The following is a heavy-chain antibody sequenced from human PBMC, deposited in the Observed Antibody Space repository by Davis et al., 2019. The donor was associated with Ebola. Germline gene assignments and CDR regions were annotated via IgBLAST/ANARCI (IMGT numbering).Heavy chain of an antibody. V-gene: IGHV3-30*03. Sequence: GGSLRLSCAASGFTFSSYGMHWVRQAPGKGLEWVAVISYDGSNKYYADSVKGRFTISRDNSKKTLYLQMNSLRAEDTAVYYCARGRPFDHWGQGALVTVSS. CDR2: ISYDGSNK. CDR1: GFTFSSYG. J-gene: IGHJ4*02. CDR3: ARGRPFDH.